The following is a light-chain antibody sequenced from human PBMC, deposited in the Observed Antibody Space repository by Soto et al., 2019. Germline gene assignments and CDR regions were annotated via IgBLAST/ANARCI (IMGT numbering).Light chain of an antibody. CDR2: DVS. CDR1: SSDVGGYNY. CDR3: CSYAGSYTFGVS. V-gene: IGLV2-11*01. Sequence: QSALTQPRSVSGSPGQSVTISCTGTSSDVGGYNYVSWYQQHPGKAPKLMIYDVSKRPSGVPDRFSGSKSGNTASLTISGLQAEDEADYSCCSYAGSYTFGVSFGTGTKVTVL. J-gene: IGLJ1*01.